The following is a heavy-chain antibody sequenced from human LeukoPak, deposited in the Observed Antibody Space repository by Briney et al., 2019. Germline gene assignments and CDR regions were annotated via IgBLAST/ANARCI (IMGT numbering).Heavy chain of an antibody. CDR2: ITIGSYI. CDR1: GFTFSSYS. V-gene: IGHV3-21*04. J-gene: IGHJ4*02. CDR3: ARDPQDHSSGYSDY. D-gene: IGHD3-22*01. Sequence: GGSLRLSCAASGFTFSSYSMNWVRQAPGKGLEWISSITIGSYIYYADSVKGRFAISRDNTKNSLYLQMNSLRAEDTALYYCARDPQDHSSGYSDYWGQGTLVTVSS.